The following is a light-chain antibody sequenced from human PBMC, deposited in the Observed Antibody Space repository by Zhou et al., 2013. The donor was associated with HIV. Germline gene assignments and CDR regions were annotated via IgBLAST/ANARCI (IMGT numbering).Light chain of an antibody. CDR2: HVS. CDR1: LNIRTF. Sequence: DIQVTQSPSSLSAYVGDTVNITCRSSLNIRTFLNWYQQKPGETPKLLIYHVSNIHTGVPSRFIGSGSGTIFTLTIDSLQPEDFATYYCLQHNSDPLTFGGGTKVEIK. V-gene: IGKV1-39*01. CDR3: LQHNSDPLT. J-gene: IGKJ4*01.